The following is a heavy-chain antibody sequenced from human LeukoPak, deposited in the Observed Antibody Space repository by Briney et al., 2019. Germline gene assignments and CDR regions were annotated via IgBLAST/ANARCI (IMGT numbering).Heavy chain of an antibody. V-gene: IGHV1-69*13. CDR3: ARSHEQGPYDAFDI. Sequence: SVKVSCKASGDTFSSYAVYWVRQAPGQGLEWMGGLIPIFDTPNYAQKFQGRVTITADESTSTAYMELSSLRSEDTAVYYCARSHEQGPYDAFDIWGQGTMVTVSS. J-gene: IGHJ3*02. D-gene: IGHD6-13*01. CDR2: LIPIFDTP. CDR1: GDTFSSYA.